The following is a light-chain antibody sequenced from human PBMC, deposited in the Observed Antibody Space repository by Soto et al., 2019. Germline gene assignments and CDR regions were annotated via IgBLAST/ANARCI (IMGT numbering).Light chain of an antibody. Sequence: QSALTQPASVSGSPGQSITISCTGTSSDVGGYNYVSWYQQHPGKAPKLTIYDVSNRPSGVSNRFSGSKSGNTASLTISGLQAEDEADYYCSSYTSSSTLYVFRTGTKVTVL. V-gene: IGLV2-14*01. J-gene: IGLJ1*01. CDR1: SSDVGGYNY. CDR3: SSYTSSSTLYV. CDR2: DVS.